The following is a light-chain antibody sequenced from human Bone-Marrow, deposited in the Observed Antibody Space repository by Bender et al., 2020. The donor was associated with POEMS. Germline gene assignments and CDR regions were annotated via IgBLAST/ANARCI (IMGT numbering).Light chain of an antibody. CDR1: RSNIGAGYD. Sequence: QSVLTQPPSVSGAPGQRVTISCTGSRSNIGAGYDVHWYQRLPGTAPKLLIQSSRNRPSGVPDRFSGSKSGTSASLAITGLQAEDEADYYCQSYDSSLSAVVFGGGTKLTVL. V-gene: IGLV1-40*01. J-gene: IGLJ2*01. CDR2: SSR. CDR3: QSYDSSLSAVV.